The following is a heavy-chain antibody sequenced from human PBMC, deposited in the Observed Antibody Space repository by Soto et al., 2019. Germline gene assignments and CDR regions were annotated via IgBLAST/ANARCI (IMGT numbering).Heavy chain of an antibody. J-gene: IGHJ4*02. D-gene: IGHD3-10*01. V-gene: IGHV1-58*01. Sequence: ASPLKLACKGSGFTFSSSAVQYVRKARGQRLEWIGWIVVGSGNTSYAQKFQERVTITRDMSTSTAYMELSSLRSEDTAVYYCAAVLMVRGVLNDYWGQGTLVTVSS. CDR2: IVVGSGNT. CDR3: AAVLMVRGVLNDY. CDR1: GFTFSSSA.